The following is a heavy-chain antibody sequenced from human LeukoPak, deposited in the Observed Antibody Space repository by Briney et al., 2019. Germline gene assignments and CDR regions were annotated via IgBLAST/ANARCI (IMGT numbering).Heavy chain of an antibody. CDR3: TRVEQWLVDWFDP. Sequence: PGGSLRLSCVASGFTFSNYAMNWVRQAPGKGLEWVSGVSGGGSNTYYADSVKGRFTISRDNSKNMLYLQMNSLKTEDTAVYYCTRVEQWLVDWFDPWGQGTLVTVSS. J-gene: IGHJ5*02. CDR1: GFTFSNYA. CDR2: VSGGGSNT. D-gene: IGHD6-19*01. V-gene: IGHV3-23*01.